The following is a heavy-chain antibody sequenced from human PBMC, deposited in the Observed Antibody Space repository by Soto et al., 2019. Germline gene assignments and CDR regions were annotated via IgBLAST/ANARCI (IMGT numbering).Heavy chain of an antibody. D-gene: IGHD1-26*01. CDR1: GYTFTGYY. Sequence: QVQLVQSGAEVKKPGASVKVSCKASGYTFTGYYMHWVRQAPGQGLEWMGWINPNSGGTNYAQKFQGRVTITADESTSTAYMELSSLRSEDTAVYYCARVIGGGSLGGWGQGTLVTVSS. CDR2: INPNSGGT. V-gene: IGHV1-2*02. CDR3: ARVIGGGSLGG. J-gene: IGHJ4*02.